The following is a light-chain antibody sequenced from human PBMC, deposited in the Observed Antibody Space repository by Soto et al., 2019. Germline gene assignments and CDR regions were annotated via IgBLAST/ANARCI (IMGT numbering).Light chain of an antibody. Sequence: KQSPATLSLTKGERATLSCRASQSFSSSLAWYQQKPGQAPRLLIYDASNRASGIPARFSGSGSGTDFTLTISSLEPEDFAVYYCQQRTKWRTFGQGTKV. J-gene: IGKJ1*01. CDR1: QSFSSS. CDR2: DAS. CDR3: QQRTKWRT. V-gene: IGKV3-11*01.